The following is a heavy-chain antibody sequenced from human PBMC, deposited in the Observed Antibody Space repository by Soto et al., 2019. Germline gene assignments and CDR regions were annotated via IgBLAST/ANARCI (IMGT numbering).Heavy chain of an antibody. D-gene: IGHD2-15*01. Sequence: EVQLVESGGGLVKPGGSLRLSCAASGFTFSSYSMNWVRQAPGKGLEWVSSISSSSSYIYYADSVKGRFTISRDNAKNSLYLQMNSLRAEDTAVYYCARGGGSFYYYYGMDVWGQGTTVTVSS. J-gene: IGHJ6*02. CDR2: ISSSSSYI. CDR3: ARGGGSFYYYYGMDV. V-gene: IGHV3-21*01. CDR1: GFTFSSYS.